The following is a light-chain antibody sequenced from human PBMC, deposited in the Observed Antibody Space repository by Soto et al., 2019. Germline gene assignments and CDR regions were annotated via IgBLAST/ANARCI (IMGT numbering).Light chain of an antibody. CDR1: SSDVGGYNY. Sequence: QSVLTQPASVSVSPGQSITISCTGTSSDVGGYNYVAWYQQYPGEAPRVIIHDVSNRPSGISNRFSGSKSGNTAALTIFGLQAEDEADYYCSSYTTSSTVVFGGGTKVTVL. CDR2: DVS. V-gene: IGLV2-14*03. J-gene: IGLJ3*02. CDR3: SSYTTSSTVV.